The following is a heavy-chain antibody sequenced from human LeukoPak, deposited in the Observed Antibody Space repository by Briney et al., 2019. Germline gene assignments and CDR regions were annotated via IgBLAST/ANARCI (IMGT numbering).Heavy chain of an antibody. Sequence: ASVKVSCKVSGYTLTELSMHWVRQAPGKGLEWMGGFDPEDGETIYAQKLQGRVTMTEDTSTDTAYMELSSLRSEDTAVYYCATRPLPYHSGSYLGGEDYWGQGTLVTVSS. J-gene: IGHJ4*02. D-gene: IGHD1-26*01. CDR1: GYTLTELS. CDR2: FDPEDGET. CDR3: ATRPLPYHSGSYLGGEDY. V-gene: IGHV1-24*01.